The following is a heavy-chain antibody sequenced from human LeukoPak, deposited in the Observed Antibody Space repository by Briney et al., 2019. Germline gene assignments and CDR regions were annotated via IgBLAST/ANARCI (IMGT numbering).Heavy chain of an antibody. CDR3: ARQCTNGVCYRQSYYFDY. CDR2: INHSGST. CDR1: GGSFSGYY. V-gene: IGHV4-34*01. Sequence: PSETLSLTCAVYGGSFSGYYWSWIRQPPGKGLEWIGEINHSGSTNYNPSLKSRVTISVDTSKNQFSLKLSSVTAADTAVYYCARQCTNGVCYRQSYYFDYWGQGTLVTVSS. J-gene: IGHJ4*02. D-gene: IGHD2-8*01.